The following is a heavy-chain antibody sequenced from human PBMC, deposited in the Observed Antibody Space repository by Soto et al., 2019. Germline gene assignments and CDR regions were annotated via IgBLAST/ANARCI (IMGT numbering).Heavy chain of an antibody. CDR3: ARHGSYYYYMDV. CDR2: MFYSGNT. J-gene: IGHJ6*03. D-gene: IGHD5-12*01. Sequence: SETLSLTCTVSGDSISSSTYYWGWIRQPPGKGLEWIGSMFYSGNTYYNPSLKSRVTISVDTSKNQFSLKLTSVTAADTAVYYCARHGSYYYYMDVWGKGTTVTVSS. CDR1: GDSISSSTYY. V-gene: IGHV4-39*01.